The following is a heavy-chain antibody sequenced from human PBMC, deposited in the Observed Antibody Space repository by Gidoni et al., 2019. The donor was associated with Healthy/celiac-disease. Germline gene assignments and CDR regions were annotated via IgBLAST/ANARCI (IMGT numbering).Heavy chain of an antibody. CDR2: ISSSSSYI. J-gene: IGHJ4*02. CDR1: GFTFSSYS. CDR3: ARARGGTIFGVVIIPVFDY. Sequence: EVQLVESGGGLVKPGGSMRLSCAASGFTFSSYSMNWVRQAPGKGLEWVSSISSSSSYIYYADSVKGRFTISRDNAKNSLYLQMNSLRAEDTAVYYCARARGGTIFGVVIIPVFDYWGQGTLVTVSS. D-gene: IGHD3-3*01. V-gene: IGHV3-21*01.